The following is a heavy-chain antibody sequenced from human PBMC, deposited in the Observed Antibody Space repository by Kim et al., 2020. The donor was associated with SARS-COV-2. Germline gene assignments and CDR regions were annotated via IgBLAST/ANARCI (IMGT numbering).Heavy chain of an antibody. J-gene: IGHJ5*02. CDR1: GGSISSYY. Sequence: SETLSLTCTVSGGSISSYYWSWIRQPPGKGLEWIGYINYSGSTNYNTSLKSRVTISVDTPKNQFSLKLSSVTAADTAVYYCAREGWDYIGNWFDPGGQGTLVTVSS. V-gene: IGHV4-59*01. D-gene: IGHD4-4*01. CDR3: AREGWDYIGNWFDP. CDR2: INYSGST.